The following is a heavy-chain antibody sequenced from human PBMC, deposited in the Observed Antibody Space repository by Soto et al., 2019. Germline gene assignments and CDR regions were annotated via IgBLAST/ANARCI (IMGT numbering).Heavy chain of an antibody. Sequence: QVQLQESSPGLVKPSQTLSLTCTVSGGSISSGGYYWSWIRQHPGKGLEWIGYIYYSGSTYYNPSLKSRVTISVDTSKNQFSLKLSSVTAADTAVYYCARGVMITFGGVIVPFGDAFDILGQGTMVTVSS. CDR2: IYYSGST. V-gene: IGHV4-31*03. CDR3: ARGVMITFGGVIVPFGDAFDI. CDR1: GGSISSGGYY. J-gene: IGHJ3*02. D-gene: IGHD3-16*02.